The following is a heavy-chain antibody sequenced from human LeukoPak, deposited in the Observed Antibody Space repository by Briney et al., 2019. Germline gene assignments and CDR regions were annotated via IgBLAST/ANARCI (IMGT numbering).Heavy chain of an antibody. Sequence: GGSLRLSCAASGFTFSSYEMNWVRQAPGKGLEWVSYISGSGSIIYYADSVKGRFTISRDNAKNSLYLQMNSLRAEDTAVYYCARDPPRTRSDYWGQGILVTASS. CDR2: ISGSGSII. D-gene: IGHD1-14*01. J-gene: IGHJ4*02. CDR3: ARDPPRTRSDY. V-gene: IGHV3-48*03. CDR1: GFTFSSYE.